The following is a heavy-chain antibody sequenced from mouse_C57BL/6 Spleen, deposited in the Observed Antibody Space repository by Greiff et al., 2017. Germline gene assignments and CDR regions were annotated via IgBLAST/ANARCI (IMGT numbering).Heavy chain of an antibody. CDR2: IYPGSGNT. CDR1: GYTFTDYY. V-gene: IGHV1-76*01. CDR3: ARDTYGIYAMDY. J-gene: IGHJ4*01. D-gene: IGHD2-1*01. Sequence: QVQLQQSGAELVRPGASVKLSCKASGYTFTDYYINWVKQRPGQGLEWIARIYPGSGNTYYTEKFKGKATLTAEKSSSTAYMQLSSLTSEDSAVYFCARDTYGIYAMDYWGQGTSVTVSS.